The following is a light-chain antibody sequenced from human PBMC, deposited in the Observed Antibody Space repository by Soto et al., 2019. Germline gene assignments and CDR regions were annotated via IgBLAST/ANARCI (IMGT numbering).Light chain of an antibody. CDR1: SSNIGAGYD. CDR3: QSYDSSLSVG. Sequence: QSVLTQPPSVSGAPGQRVTISCTGSSSNIGAGYDVHWYQPLPGTAPKLLIYGNSNRPSGVPDRFSGSKSGTSASLAITGLQAEDEADYYCQSYDSSLSVGFGGGTKLTVL. CDR2: GNS. V-gene: IGLV1-40*01. J-gene: IGLJ2*01.